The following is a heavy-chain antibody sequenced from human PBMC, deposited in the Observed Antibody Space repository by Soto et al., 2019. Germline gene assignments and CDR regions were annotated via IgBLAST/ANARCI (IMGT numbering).Heavy chain of an antibody. Sequence: ASVKVSCKASGYTFTSYAMHWVRQAPGQRLEWMGWINAGNGNTKYSQKFQGRVTITRNTSASTAYMELSSLRSEDTAVYYCARDFTGSYLGLDYWGQGTLVTVSS. CDR1: GYTFTSYA. D-gene: IGHD1-26*01. CDR3: ARDFTGSYLGLDY. CDR2: INAGNGNT. V-gene: IGHV1-3*01. J-gene: IGHJ4*02.